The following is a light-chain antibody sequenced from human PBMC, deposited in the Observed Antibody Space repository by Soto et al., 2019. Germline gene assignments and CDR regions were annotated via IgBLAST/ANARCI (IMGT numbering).Light chain of an antibody. CDR3: QQYGSSGT. J-gene: IGKJ1*01. CDR1: QNIYSN. Sequence: EVVLTQSPGTLSLSPGERATLSCRASQNIYSNVAWYQQRPGQAPRLLIYRASTRATGIPARFSGSGSGTEFTLTISSLQSEDFTVYSCQQYGSSGTFGQGTKVDI. CDR2: RAS. V-gene: IGKV3-15*01.